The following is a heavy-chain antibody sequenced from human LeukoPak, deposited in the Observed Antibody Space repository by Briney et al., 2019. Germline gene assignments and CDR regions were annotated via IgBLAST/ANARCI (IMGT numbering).Heavy chain of an antibody. CDR1: GFTVSSNY. V-gene: IGHV3-23*01. CDR2: ISGSGGST. D-gene: IGHD1-26*01. Sequence: GGSLRLSCAASGFTVSSNYMSWVRQAPGKGLEWVSAISGSGGSTYYADSVKGRFTISRDNSKNTLYLQMDSLRADDTAVYYCARYSGSYYYPPAWDLWGQGTLVTVSS. CDR3: ARYSGSYYYPPAWDL. J-gene: IGHJ4*02.